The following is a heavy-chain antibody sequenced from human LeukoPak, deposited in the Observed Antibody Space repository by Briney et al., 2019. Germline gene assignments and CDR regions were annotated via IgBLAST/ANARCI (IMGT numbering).Heavy chain of an antibody. CDR1: GGSISSYY. CDR2: IYYSGST. Sequence: NPSETLSLTCTVSGGSISSYYWSWIRQPPGKGLEWIGYIYYSGSTNYNPSLKSRVTMSVDTSKNQFSLKLSSVTAADTAVYYCARASASSSSNWFDPWGQGTLVTVSS. J-gene: IGHJ5*02. V-gene: IGHV4-59*08. D-gene: IGHD6-6*01. CDR3: ARASASSSSNWFDP.